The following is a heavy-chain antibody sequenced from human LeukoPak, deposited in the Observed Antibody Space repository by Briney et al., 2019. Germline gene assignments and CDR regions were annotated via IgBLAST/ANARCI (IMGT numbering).Heavy chain of an antibody. CDR2: INPNSGGT. CDR3: ARDSYDPTTYYFDY. V-gene: IGHV1-2*02. Sequence: GASVKVSCKASGYTFTGYYMHWVRQAPGQGLEWMGWINPNSGGTNYAQKFQGRVTMTRDTSISTAYMELSRLRSDDTAVYYCARDSYDPTTYYFDYWGQGTLVTVSS. CDR1: GYTFTGYY. J-gene: IGHJ4*02. D-gene: IGHD1-26*01.